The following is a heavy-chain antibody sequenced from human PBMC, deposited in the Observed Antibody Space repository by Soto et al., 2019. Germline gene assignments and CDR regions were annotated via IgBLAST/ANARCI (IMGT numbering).Heavy chain of an antibody. J-gene: IGHJ4*02. CDR1: VLTYSTYS. V-gene: IGHV3-21*01. Sequence: GGTLSLSPEASVLTYSTYSINWVRQAPRQGLGWVSSSKSSSSYIYYADSVKGRFTISRDNAKNSLYLQMNSLRAEDTAVYYCARVLITMVRGVRPFDYWGQGTLVTVSS. D-gene: IGHD3-10*01. CDR3: ARVLITMVRGVRPFDY. CDR2: SKSSSSYI.